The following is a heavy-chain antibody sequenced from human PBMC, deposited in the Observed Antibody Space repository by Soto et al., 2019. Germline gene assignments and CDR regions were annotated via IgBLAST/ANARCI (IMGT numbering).Heavy chain of an antibody. V-gene: IGHV4-30-4*01. CDR2: VYYTGST. J-gene: IGHJ6*02. Sequence: QVQLQESGPALVKPSQTLSLTCTVSGGSISSSDYYWSWIRQSPGKGLEWIGFVYYTGSTYYNPSLKRRVIISVETSKNQFSLSLSSVTAAETAVYYRARADHDYSYGLDGLGQGNQVTVSS. CDR1: GGSISSSDYY. CDR3: ARADHDYSYGLDG.